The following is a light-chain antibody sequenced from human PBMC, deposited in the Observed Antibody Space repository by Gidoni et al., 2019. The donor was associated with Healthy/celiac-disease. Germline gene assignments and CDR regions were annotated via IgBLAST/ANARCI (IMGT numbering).Light chain of an antibody. J-gene: IGLJ2*01. CDR2: GNS. CDR3: QSYDSSLVV. V-gene: IGLV1-40*01. CDR1: SSNIGAGYD. Sequence: QSVLTPPPSVSGAPGQRVTISCTGSSSNIGAGYDVHGYQQLPGTSPKLLIYGNSNRPSGVPDRFSGSKSGTSASLAITGLQAEDEADDYCQSYDSSLVVFGGGTKLTVL.